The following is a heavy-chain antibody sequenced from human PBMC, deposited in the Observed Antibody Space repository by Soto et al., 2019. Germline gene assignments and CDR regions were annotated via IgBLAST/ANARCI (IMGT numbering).Heavy chain of an antibody. Sequence: EVQALESGGGLVQPGGSLRLSCEGSGFTVSSHAMTWIRQAPGKGPEWVSTITADGGTYYADSVKGRFAMSRDTSESTLYLQRNSLGAEDTAAYYCAPHVSCSGGSCQYDAFAIRGQGTMVTVSS. CDR3: APHVSCSGGSCQYDAFAI. D-gene: IGHD2-15*01. J-gene: IGHJ3*02. V-gene: IGHV3-23*01. CDR2: ITADGGT. CDR1: GFTVSSHA.